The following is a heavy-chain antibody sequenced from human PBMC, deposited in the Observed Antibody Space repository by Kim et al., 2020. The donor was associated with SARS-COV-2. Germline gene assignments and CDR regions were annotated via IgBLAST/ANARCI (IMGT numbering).Heavy chain of an antibody. Sequence: ASVKVSCKTSGYTFTGYGISWVRQAPGQGLEWMGWISGYNGNTNYAEKVQGRVTMTADTSTNTAYMELRSLRSDDTAVYYCTRVTYYGSGSYLIHWGHGT. CDR2: ISGYNGNT. J-gene: IGHJ4*01. CDR3: TRVTYYGSGSYLIH. V-gene: IGHV1-18*01. CDR1: GYTFTGYG. D-gene: IGHD3-10*01.